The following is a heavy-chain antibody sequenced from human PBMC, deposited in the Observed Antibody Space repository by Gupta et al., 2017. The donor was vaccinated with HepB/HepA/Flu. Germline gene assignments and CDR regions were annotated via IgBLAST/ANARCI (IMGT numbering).Heavy chain of an antibody. CDR2: ISASADNT. J-gene: IGHJ3*02. Sequence: EVQLLESGGGLVQTVGSLRLSCAGSGINSWEYAMSWVRGAPGKGLEWVPAISASADNTSHADSVKGRFTISGNNSKNTLFLQRDSLRAEDTAVYYCAKDKYSPGHDAFDMWGRGTVVTVSS. CDR1: GINSWEYA. CDR3: AKDKYSPGHDAFDM. D-gene: IGHD4-4*01. V-gene: IGHV3-23*01.